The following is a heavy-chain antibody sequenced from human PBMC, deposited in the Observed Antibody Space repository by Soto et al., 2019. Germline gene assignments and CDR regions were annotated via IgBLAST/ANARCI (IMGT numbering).Heavy chain of an antibody. J-gene: IGHJ4*02. CDR1: GFTFSSYS. CDR2: ISSSDTYI. Sequence: ESGGGLVKPGGSLRLPCAASGFTFSSYSMNWVRQAPEKGLEWVSSISSSDTYIYYADSVKGRFTISRENAKNSLYLQRNSRRAEDTAVDCCAAGRPVDYWGQGTLVTVSS. V-gene: IGHV3-21*01. CDR3: AAGRPVDY.